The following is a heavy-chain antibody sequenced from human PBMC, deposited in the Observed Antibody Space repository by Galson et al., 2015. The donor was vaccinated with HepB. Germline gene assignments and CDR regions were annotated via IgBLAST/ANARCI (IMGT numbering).Heavy chain of an antibody. CDR3: AKGGGSGYFDY. Sequence: SLRLSCAASGFTFSSYGMHWVRQAPGKGLEWVAFIRYDGSNKYYADSVKGRFTISRDNSKNTLYLRMNSLRAEDTAVYYCAKGGGSGYFDYWGQGTLVTVSS. D-gene: IGHD3-10*01. V-gene: IGHV3-30*02. J-gene: IGHJ4*02. CDR2: IRYDGSNK. CDR1: GFTFSSYG.